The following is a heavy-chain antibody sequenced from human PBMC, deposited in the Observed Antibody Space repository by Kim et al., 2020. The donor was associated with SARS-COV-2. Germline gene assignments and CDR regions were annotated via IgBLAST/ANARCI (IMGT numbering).Heavy chain of an antibody. CDR3: ARDGLRDYYDSSGYYYPYYYYGMDV. D-gene: IGHD3-22*01. CDR2: INPSGGST. CDR1: GYTFTSHY. J-gene: IGHJ6*02. Sequence: ASVKVSCKASGYTFTSHYMHWVRQAPGQGLEWMGIINPSGGSTSYAQKFQGRVTMTRDTSTSTVYMELSSLRSEDTAVYYCARDGLRDYYDSSGYYYPYYYYGMDVWGQGTTVTVSS. V-gene: IGHV1-46*01.